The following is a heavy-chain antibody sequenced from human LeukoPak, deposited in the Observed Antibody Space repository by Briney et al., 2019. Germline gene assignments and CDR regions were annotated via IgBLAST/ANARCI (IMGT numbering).Heavy chain of an antibody. J-gene: IGHJ1*01. CDR2: IKQDGSEK. CDR1: GFTLSSYW. Sequence: GGSLRLSRAASGFTLSSYWMSWVRQAPGKGLEWVANIKQDGSEKHYVDSVKGRFTISRDNAKNSLHRQMNSLRAEDTAVYYCARDRYFQYWGQGTVVTVSS. CDR3: ARDRYFQY. V-gene: IGHV3-7*01. D-gene: IGHD1-14*01.